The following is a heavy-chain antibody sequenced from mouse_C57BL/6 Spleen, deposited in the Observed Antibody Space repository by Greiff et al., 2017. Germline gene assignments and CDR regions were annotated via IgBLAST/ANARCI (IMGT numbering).Heavy chain of an antibody. CDR1: GFTFSDYY. V-gene: IGHV5-16*01. D-gene: IGHD1-1*01. J-gene: IGHJ2*01. CDR3: ARLAIHYYGSSYDY. Sequence: EVKLMESEGGLVQPGSSMKLSCTASGFTFSDYYMAWVRQVPEKGLEWVANINYDGSSTYYLDSLKSRFIISRDNAKNILYLQMSSLKSEDTATYYCARLAIHYYGSSYDYWGKGTTLTVSS. CDR2: INYDGSST.